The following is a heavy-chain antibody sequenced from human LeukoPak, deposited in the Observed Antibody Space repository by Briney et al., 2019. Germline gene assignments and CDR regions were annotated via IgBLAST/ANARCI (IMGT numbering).Heavy chain of an antibody. D-gene: IGHD3-3*01. CDR3: ARDRPLEWLNTVYFDY. Sequence: ASVKVSCKASGYTFTSYGISWVRQAPGQGLEWMGWISAYNGNTNYAQKLQGRVTMTTDTSTSTAYMGLRSLRSDDTAVYYCARDRPLEWLNTVYFDYWGQGTLVTVSS. CDR1: GYTFTSYG. J-gene: IGHJ4*02. V-gene: IGHV1-18*01. CDR2: ISAYNGNT.